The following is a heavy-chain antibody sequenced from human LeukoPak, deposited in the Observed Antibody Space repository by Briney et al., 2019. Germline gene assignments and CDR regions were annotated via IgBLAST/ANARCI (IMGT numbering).Heavy chain of an antibody. Sequence: SETLSLTCSVSGPSIGSFYWSWIRQPPGRGLEWVGSINYSGTTNYNPSLKSRVTMSIDTSKNQVSLKLNSVTAADTAVYYCARDPIHRDDYNAEWGQGVLASVSS. CDR3: ARDPIHRDDYNAE. CDR2: INYSGTT. J-gene: IGHJ4*02. V-gene: IGHV4-59*01. CDR1: GPSIGSFY. D-gene: IGHD5-24*01.